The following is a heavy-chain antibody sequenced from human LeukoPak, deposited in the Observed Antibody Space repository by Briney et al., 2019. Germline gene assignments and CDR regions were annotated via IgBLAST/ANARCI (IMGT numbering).Heavy chain of an antibody. V-gene: IGHV3-23*01. CDR1: GFTFTNCA. CDR2: ISGSGSST. J-gene: IGHJ5*01. Sequence: SGGSLRLSCAASGFTFTNCAMTWVRQAPGKGLEWVSSISGSGSSTYYADSAKGRFTISRDNSKNTVYLQMNSLSAEDTAVYYCAKDQSRVGASDPFDSWGQGTLVTVSS. D-gene: IGHD1-26*01. CDR3: AKDQSRVGASDPFDS.